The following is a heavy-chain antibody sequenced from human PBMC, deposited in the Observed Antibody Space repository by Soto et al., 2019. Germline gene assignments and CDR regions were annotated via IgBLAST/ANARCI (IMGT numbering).Heavy chain of an antibody. D-gene: IGHD2-2*01. Sequence: PGGSLRLSCAASEFTFSSSGMHWVRQAPGKGLEWVALIWYDGSNKYYADSVKGRFTISRDNSKNTLYLQMNSLRDEDTAVYYCAKDLLNYCTSTSCYYYGLDVWGPGTKVTVSS. CDR2: IWYDGSNK. CDR1: EFTFSSSG. J-gene: IGHJ6*02. V-gene: IGHV3-33*06. CDR3: AKDLLNYCTSTSCYYYGLDV.